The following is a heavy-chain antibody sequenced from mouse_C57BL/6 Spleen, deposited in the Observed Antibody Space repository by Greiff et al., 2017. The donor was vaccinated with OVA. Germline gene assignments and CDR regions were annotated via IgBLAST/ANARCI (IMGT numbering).Heavy chain of an antibody. Sequence: QVQLKESGAELVRPGASVTLSCKASGYTFTDYEMHWVKQTPVHGLEWIGAIDPETGGTAYNQKFKGKAILTADKSSSTAYMELRSLTSEDSAVYYCTSETAQATVAYWGQGTLVTVSA. CDR1: GYTFTDYE. V-gene: IGHV1-15*01. CDR2: IDPETGGT. D-gene: IGHD3-2*02. CDR3: TSETAQATVAY. J-gene: IGHJ3*01.